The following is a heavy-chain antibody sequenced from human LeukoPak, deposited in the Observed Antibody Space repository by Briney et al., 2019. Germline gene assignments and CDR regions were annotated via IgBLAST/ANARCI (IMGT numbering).Heavy chain of an antibody. CDR2: INPNSGGT. J-gene: IGHJ3*02. D-gene: IGHD5-12*01. Sequence: GASVKVSCKASGYTFTGYYMHWVRQAPGQGLEWMGWINPNSGGTNYAQKFQGWVTMTRDTSISTAYMELSRLRSDDTAVYYCARDKEGGYDSVTAFDIWGQGTMVTVSS. V-gene: IGHV1-2*04. CDR3: ARDKEGGYDSVTAFDI. CDR1: GYTFTGYY.